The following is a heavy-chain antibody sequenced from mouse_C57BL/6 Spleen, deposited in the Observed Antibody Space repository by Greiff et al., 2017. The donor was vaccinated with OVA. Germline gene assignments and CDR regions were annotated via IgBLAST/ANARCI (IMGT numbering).Heavy chain of an antibody. V-gene: IGHV1-61*01. CDR2: IYPSDSET. D-gene: IGHD1-1*01. CDR3: ARGVVAPHWYFDG. CDR1: GYTFTSYW. Sequence: QVQLQQPGAELVRPGSSVKLSCKASGYTFTSYWMDWVKQRPGQGLEWIGNIYPSDSETHYNQKFKDKATLTVDKSSSTAYMQLSSLTSEDSAVYYGARGVVAPHWYFDGWGTGTTVTVSS. J-gene: IGHJ1*03.